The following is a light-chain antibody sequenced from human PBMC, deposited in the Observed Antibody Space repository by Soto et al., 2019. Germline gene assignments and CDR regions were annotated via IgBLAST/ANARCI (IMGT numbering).Light chain of an antibody. J-gene: IGLJ1*01. CDR3: QSYDSSLSGYV. CDR2: EVS. CDR1: SSDVGGYNY. V-gene: IGLV2-14*01. Sequence: QSVLTQPASVSGSPGQSITISCTGTSSDVGGYNYVSWYQQHPGKAPKLMIYEVSNRPSGVSNRFSGSKSGNTASLTISGLQAEDVADYYCQSYDSSLSGYVFGTGTKVTVL.